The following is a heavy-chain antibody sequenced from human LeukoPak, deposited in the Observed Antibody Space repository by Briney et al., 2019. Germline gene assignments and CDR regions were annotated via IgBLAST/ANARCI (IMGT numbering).Heavy chain of an antibody. Sequence: PSETLSLTCTVSGGSISSYYWSWIRQPPGKGLEWIGYIYTSGSTNYNPSLKSRVTISADTSKNQFSLKLSSVTAADTAVYYCARSIAAAGTVTFDPWGQGTLVAVSS. J-gene: IGHJ5*02. CDR1: GGSISSYY. CDR3: ARSIAAAGTVTFDP. V-gene: IGHV4-4*09. CDR2: IYTSGST. D-gene: IGHD6-13*01.